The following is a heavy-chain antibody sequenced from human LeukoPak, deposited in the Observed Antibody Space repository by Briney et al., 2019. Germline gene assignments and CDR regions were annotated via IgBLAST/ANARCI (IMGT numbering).Heavy chain of an antibody. CDR3: ARDLMYQRHFDY. CDR2: ISYDGSNK. Sequence: PGRSLRLSCAASGFTFSSYGMHWVRQAPGKGLEWVAVISYDGSNKYYADSVKGRFTISRDNSKNTVDLQMNSLRADDTAVYYCARDLMYQRHFDYWGQGTLVTVSS. D-gene: IGHD2-8*01. CDR1: GFTFSSYG. V-gene: IGHV3-30*03. J-gene: IGHJ4*02.